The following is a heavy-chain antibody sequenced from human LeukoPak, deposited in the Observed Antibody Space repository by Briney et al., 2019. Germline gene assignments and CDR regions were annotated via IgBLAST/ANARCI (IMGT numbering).Heavy chain of an antibody. CDR1: GFTFSSYS. CDR2: ISSSSSYI. J-gene: IGHJ5*02. D-gene: IGHD3-10*01. CDR3: ARDSYPSLDYYGSGSRAWFDP. Sequence: GGSLRLSCAASGFTFSSYSMNWVRQAPGKGLEWVSSISSSSSYIYYADSVKGRFTISRDNAKNSLYLQMNSLRAEDTAVYYCARDSYPSLDYYGSGSRAWFDPWGQGTLVTVSS. V-gene: IGHV3-21*01.